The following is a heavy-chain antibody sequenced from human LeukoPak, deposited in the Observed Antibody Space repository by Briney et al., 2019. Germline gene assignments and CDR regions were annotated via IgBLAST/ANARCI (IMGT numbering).Heavy chain of an antibody. CDR2: ISYSGYT. D-gene: IGHD3-22*01. CDR1: ACSISSSDYY. Sequence: SETLSLTCTVSACSISSSDYYWGWIRQSPGKGLEWIGRISYSGYTYYNPSLKSRVTISVDTSKNHFSLRLSSVTAADTAVYYCARLTHSYYSDTSGYYPYYYMDVWGKGTRVTVSS. CDR3: ARLTHSYYSDTSGYYPYYYMDV. V-gene: IGHV4-39*02. J-gene: IGHJ6*03.